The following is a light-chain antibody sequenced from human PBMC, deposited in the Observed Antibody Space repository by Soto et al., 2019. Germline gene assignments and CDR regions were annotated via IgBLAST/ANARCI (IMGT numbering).Light chain of an antibody. Sequence: QSALTQPASVSGSPGQSITISCTGTSSDVGGYNYVSWYQQHPGKAPKLMIYDVINRPLGVSNRFSGFKSSNTAFLTISGLPDDDEPDYYFTSSTGSSPYVFGTGTKLAV. CDR1: SSDVGGYNY. J-gene: IGLJ1*01. CDR2: DVI. V-gene: IGLV2-14*01. CDR3: TSSTGSSPYV.